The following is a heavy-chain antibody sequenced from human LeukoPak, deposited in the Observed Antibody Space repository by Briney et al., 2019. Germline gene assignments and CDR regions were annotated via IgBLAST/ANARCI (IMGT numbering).Heavy chain of an antibody. CDR2: ISAYNGNT. Sequence: GASVKVSCKASGYTFTSYGISWVRQAPGQGLEWMGWISAYNGNTNYAQKLQGRVTMTTDTSTSTAYMELRSLRSDDTAVYYCARDQGTRLEAAGTDYWGQGTLVTVSS. CDR3: ARDQGTRLEAAGTDY. J-gene: IGHJ4*02. D-gene: IGHD6-13*01. V-gene: IGHV1-18*01. CDR1: GYTFTSYG.